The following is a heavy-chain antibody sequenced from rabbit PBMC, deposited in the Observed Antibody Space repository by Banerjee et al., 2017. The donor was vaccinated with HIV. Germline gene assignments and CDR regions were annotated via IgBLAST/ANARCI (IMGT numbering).Heavy chain of an antibody. J-gene: IGHJ4*01. CDR2: IDPVFRST. Sequence: QEQLEESGGDLVKPEGSLTLTCTASGFDFSSYGVSWVRQAPGKGLEWIGYIDPVFRSTYYASWVNGRFTISSHNAQNTLYLQLNSLTAADTATYFCARETHYAADGYAAFKLWGPGTLVTVS. D-gene: IGHD6-1*01. V-gene: IGHV1S47*01. CDR1: GFDFSSYG. CDR3: ARETHYAADGYAAFKL.